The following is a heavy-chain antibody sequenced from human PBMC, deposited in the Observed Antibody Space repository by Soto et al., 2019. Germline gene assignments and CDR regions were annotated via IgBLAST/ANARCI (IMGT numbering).Heavy chain of an antibody. D-gene: IGHD2-15*01. CDR3: ARKARVVANFLTGWFDP. Sequence: QVQLQQWGAGLLKPSETLSLTCAVYGGSFSGYYWSWIRQPPGKGLEWIGEINHSGSTNYNPSLKSRVTISVDTSKNQFSLKLSSVTAADTAGYYCARKARVVANFLTGWFDPWGQGTLVTVSS. J-gene: IGHJ5*02. CDR1: GGSFSGYY. V-gene: IGHV4-34*01. CDR2: INHSGST.